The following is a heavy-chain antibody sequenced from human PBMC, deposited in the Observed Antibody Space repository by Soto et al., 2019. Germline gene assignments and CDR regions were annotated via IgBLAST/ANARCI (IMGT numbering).Heavy chain of an antibody. CDR1: GFSLSTSGGG. CDR2: IYGNNDK. CDR3: ANRRRIFGNGMKQPEVAQHNDAFDI. Sequence: SGPTLVNPTQTLTLTCTFSGFSLSTSGGGVGWIRQPPGKALEWLALIYGNNDKRYSPSLKRRLTITKDTSKNQVVLTMTTMDPVDTATYYCANRRRIFGNGMKQPEVAQHNDAFDIWGQGTMVTVPS. D-gene: IGHD2-15*01. J-gene: IGHJ3*02. V-gene: IGHV2-5*01.